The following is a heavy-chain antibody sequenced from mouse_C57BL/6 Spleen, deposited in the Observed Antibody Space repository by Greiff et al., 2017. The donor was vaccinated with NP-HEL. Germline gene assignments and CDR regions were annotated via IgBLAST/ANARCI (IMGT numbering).Heavy chain of an antibody. CDR3: ARSPYDFSFAY. CDR2: ISDGGSYT. CDR1: GFTFSSYA. D-gene: IGHD2-4*01. J-gene: IGHJ3*01. V-gene: IGHV5-4*01. Sequence: EVQVVESGGGLVKPGGSLKLSCAASGFTFSSYAMSWVRQTPEQWLAWVATISDGGSYTYYPDNVKGRFTISRDNAKNNLYLQMSHLKSEDTAMYYCARSPYDFSFAYWGQGTLVTVSA.